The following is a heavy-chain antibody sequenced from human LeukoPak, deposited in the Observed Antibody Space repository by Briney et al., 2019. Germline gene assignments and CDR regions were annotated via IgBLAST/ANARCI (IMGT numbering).Heavy chain of an antibody. D-gene: IGHD6-19*01. CDR3: ARDFGSGWYGYFQQ. V-gene: IGHV3-48*03. CDR1: GFRFSSYE. J-gene: IGHJ1*01. CDR2: ISSNDGTV. Sequence: TGGSLRLSCVASGFRFSSYEMNWVRQAPGKGLEWVSYISSNDGTVYYADSVRGRFTISRDNAKNSLYLQMNSLRAEDTAVYYCARDFGSGWYGYFQQWGQGTLVTVSS.